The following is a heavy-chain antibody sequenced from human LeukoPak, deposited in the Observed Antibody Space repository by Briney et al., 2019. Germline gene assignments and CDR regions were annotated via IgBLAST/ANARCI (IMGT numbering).Heavy chain of an antibody. CDR3: AKDSSTWGNLAGHFDS. V-gene: IGHV4-4*07. CDR1: GGSIVSHY. Sequence: SETLSLTCTVSGGSIVSHYWNWIRQPAGRGLEWIGRFYASGTTNTSPSLKSRVTMSVDTSKNQFSLKLSSVTAADTAVCYCAKDSSTWGNLAGHFDSWGQGTLVTVSS. CDR2: FYASGTT. D-gene: IGHD6-13*01. J-gene: IGHJ4*02.